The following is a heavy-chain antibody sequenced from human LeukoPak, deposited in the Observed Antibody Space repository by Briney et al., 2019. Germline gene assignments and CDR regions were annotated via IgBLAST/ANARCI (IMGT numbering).Heavy chain of an antibody. J-gene: IGHJ5*02. D-gene: IGHD6-13*01. CDR1: TGSFSGYY. CDR3: ARGPIAAAANEYNWFDP. CDR2: IIHSGST. V-gene: IGHV4-34*01. Sequence: SDTLSLTCAVYTGSFSGYYWTWIRQPPGKGLEWIGEIIHSGSTNYNSSLKSRVTILVDTSKNQFSLKLSSVTAADTAVYYCARGPIAAAANEYNWFDPWGQGTLVTVSS.